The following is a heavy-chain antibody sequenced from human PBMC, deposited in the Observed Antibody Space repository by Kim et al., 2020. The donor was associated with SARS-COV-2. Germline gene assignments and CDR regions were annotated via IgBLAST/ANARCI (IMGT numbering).Heavy chain of an antibody. Sequence: SETLSLTCTVSGVSIDTDYWSWIRQLPGKGLERIGHSYYSGITNYNPSLGSRVTMSVDTSKNQFSLKLSSVTAADTGVYYCTTTTREPVDRGQGTLLTVS. CDR2: SYYSGIT. CDR1: GVSIDTDY. V-gene: IGHV4-59*01. CDR3: TTTTREPVD. D-gene: IGHD1-26*01. J-gene: IGHJ4*02.